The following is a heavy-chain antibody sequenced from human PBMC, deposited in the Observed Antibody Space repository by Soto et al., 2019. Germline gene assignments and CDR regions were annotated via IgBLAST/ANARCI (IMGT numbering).Heavy chain of an antibody. J-gene: IGHJ6*04. Sequence: PGGSLRLSCAASGFTFSSYWMSWVRQAPGKGLEWVASIKQDGSESSYVESMEGRITISRDNAKNFLYLQMTSLRAEDMAIYYCAILRRDGNTGYALDVWGKGTTVTVSS. V-gene: IGHV3-7*05. CDR3: AILRRDGNTGYALDV. CDR2: IKQDGSES. CDR1: GFTFSSYW. D-gene: IGHD3-16*01.